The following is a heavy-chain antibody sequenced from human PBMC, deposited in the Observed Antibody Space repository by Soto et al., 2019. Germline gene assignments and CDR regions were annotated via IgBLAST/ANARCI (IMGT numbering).Heavy chain of an antibody. J-gene: IGHJ4*02. Sequence: QVQLVESGGGLVKPGGSLRLSCAASGFTFGDYYMSWIRQAPGKGLEWVSYISSSGSSTYYVDSVRGRFTISRDNAKNSLYLQMNSLRAEDTALYYCAKDRGDYSSGWYRGFDYWGQGTLVTVSS. CDR3: AKDRGDYSSGWYRGFDY. V-gene: IGHV3-11*01. CDR2: ISSSGSST. CDR1: GFTFGDYY. D-gene: IGHD6-19*01.